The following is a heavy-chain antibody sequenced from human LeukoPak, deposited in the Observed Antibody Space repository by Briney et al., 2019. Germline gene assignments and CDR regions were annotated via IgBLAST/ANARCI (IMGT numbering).Heavy chain of an antibody. CDR2: ITVSGLTT. J-gene: IGHJ4*02. Sequence: GGSLRLPCAASGFTFSSYAMTWVRQAPGKGLEWVSSITVSGLTTYYADSVKGRFTISRDNSKSTLFLQMNSLRAEDTAVYYCAKGLRTLDQWGQGTLATVSS. CDR1: GFTFSSYA. V-gene: IGHV3-23*01. CDR3: AKGLRTLDQ.